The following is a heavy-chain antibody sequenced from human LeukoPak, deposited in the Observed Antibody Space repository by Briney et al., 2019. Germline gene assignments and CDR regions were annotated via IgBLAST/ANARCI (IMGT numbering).Heavy chain of an antibody. CDR1: GFTFSSYW. CDR2: IKHDASEI. CDR3: EGERGDAFDD. V-gene: IGHV3-7*04. J-gene: IGHJ3*01. Sequence: GGSLRLSCAASGFTFSSYWMNWVRQAPGQGLEWVANIKHDASEIYYVDSVKGRFTISRDNAKNSLYLQMKNLRAEDTAVYYCEGERGDAFDDWGQGTMVTVSS.